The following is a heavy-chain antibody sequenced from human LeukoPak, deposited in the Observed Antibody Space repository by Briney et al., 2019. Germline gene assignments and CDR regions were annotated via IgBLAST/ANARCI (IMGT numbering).Heavy chain of an antibody. Sequence: GGSLRLSCAASGFTFSSYSMNWVRQAPGKGLEWVSSISSSSSYIYYADSVKGRFTISRDDSKNTLFLQMNSLRVEDTAMYHCARIGLGVSFGSGFDYWGQGTLVTVTS. J-gene: IGHJ4*02. CDR1: GFTFSSYS. CDR3: ARIGLGVSFGSGFDY. CDR2: ISSSSSYI. V-gene: IGHV3-21*01. D-gene: IGHD3-10*01.